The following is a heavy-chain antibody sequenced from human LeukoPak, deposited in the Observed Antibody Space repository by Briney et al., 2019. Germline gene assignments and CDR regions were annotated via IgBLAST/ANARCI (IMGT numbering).Heavy chain of an antibody. Sequence: GGSLRLSCTASGFTFGDYAMSWVRQAPGKGLEWVGFIRSKAYGGTTEYAASVKGRFTISRDDSKSIAYLQMNSLKTEDTAVYSCTRYSKLLAGPPSYSGGMAAGAQGTTATVS. CDR2: IRSKAYGGTT. V-gene: IGHV3-49*04. CDR3: TRYSKLLAGPPSYSGGMAA. J-gene: IGHJ6*02. D-gene: IGHD2-15*01. CDR1: GFTFGDYA.